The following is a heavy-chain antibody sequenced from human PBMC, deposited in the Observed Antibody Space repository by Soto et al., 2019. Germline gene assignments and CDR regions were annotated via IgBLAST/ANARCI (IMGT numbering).Heavy chain of an antibody. Sequence: SETLSLTCTVSGGSISSYYWSWIRQPPGKGLEWIGYIYYSGSTNYNPSLKSRVTISVDTSKNQFSLKLSSVTAADTAVYYCARFTYYSDSTAYSNYSFDYWGQGALVTVSS. CDR1: GGSISSYY. J-gene: IGHJ4*02. V-gene: IGHV4-59*08. CDR2: IYYSGST. CDR3: ARFTYYSDSTAYSNYSFDY. D-gene: IGHD3-22*01.